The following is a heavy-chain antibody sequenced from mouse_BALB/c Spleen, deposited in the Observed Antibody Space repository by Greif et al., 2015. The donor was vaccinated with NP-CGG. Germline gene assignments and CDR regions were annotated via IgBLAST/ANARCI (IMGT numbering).Heavy chain of an antibody. Sequence: DVHLVESGGGLVQPGGSLGLSCATSGFTFSDFYMEWVRQPPGKRLEWIAASRNKANDYTTEYSASVKGRFIVSRDTSQSILYLQMNARRAEDTAIYYCARDAGGFDYWGQGTTLTVSS. CDR1: GFTFSDFY. CDR3: ARDAGGFDY. CDR2: SRNKANDYTT. J-gene: IGHJ2*01. V-gene: IGHV7-1*02.